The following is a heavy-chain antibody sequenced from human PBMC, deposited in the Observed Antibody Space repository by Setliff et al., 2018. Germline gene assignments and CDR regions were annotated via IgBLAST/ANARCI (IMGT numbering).Heavy chain of an antibody. D-gene: IGHD3-10*01. CDR3: ARHLLVQGTYHFDY. CDR2: MYYSGST. Sequence: SETLSLTCSVSGGSISSGSYYWGWIRQSPGKGLEWIGSMYYSGSTYYNPSLKGRVTLSVDATKNQLSLKLTSMTAADTAVYFCARHLLVQGTYHFDYWGQGSPVTVSS. V-gene: IGHV4-39*01. J-gene: IGHJ4*02. CDR1: GGSISSGSYY.